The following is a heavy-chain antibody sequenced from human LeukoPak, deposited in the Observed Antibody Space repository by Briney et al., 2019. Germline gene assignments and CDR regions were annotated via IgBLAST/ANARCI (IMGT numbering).Heavy chain of an antibody. J-gene: IGHJ4*02. Sequence: GGSLRLSCAASGFTFSNAWMSWVRQAPGKGLEWVGRIKSKTDGGTTDYAAPVKGRFTISRDDSKNTLYLQMNSLKTEDTAVYYCTPTLRIDSFDYWGQRTLVTVSS. CDR3: TPTLRIDSFDY. CDR2: IKSKTDGGTT. CDR1: GFTFSNAW. V-gene: IGHV3-15*01. D-gene: IGHD2-15*01.